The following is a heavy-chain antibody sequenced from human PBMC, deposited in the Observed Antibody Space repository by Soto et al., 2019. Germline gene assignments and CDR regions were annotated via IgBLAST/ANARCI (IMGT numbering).Heavy chain of an antibody. V-gene: IGHV1-2*04. J-gene: IGHJ3*02. Sequence: ASVKVSCKASGYTFTGYYMHWVRQAPGQGLEWMGWINPNSGSTNYAQKFQGWVTMTRDTSISTAYMELSRLRSDDTAVYYCARGYRSGGSCYSDDAFDIWGQGTMVTVSS. CDR1: GYTFTGYY. CDR2: INPNSGST. D-gene: IGHD2-15*01. CDR3: ARGYRSGGSCYSDDAFDI.